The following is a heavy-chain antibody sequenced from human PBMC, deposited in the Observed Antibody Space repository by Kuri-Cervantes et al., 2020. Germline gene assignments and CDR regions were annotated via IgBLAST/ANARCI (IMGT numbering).Heavy chain of an antibody. CDR1: GGSFSGYY. CDR3: ARRPYVYGDYYFDY. CDR2: IYHRGST. Sequence: GSLRLSCAVYGGSFSGYYWSWIRQPPGKGLEWIGDIYHRGSTNYNPSLKSRVTISVDTSKNQFSLKLSSVTAADTAVYYCARRPYVYGDYYFDYWGQGTLVTVSS. V-gene: IGHV4-34*01. J-gene: IGHJ4*02. D-gene: IGHD4-17*01.